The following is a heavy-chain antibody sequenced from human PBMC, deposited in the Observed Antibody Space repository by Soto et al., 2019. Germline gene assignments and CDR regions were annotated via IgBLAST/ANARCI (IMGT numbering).Heavy chain of an antibody. Sequence: QVQLQESGPGLVKPSETLSLTCTVSGGSISSYYWSWIRQPPGKGLEWIGYIYYSGSTNYNPSLKVRVTISVDTSKNQFFLKLSSVTAADTAVYYCARGGGYDFWSGYDDNYYYYMDVWGKGTTVTVSS. J-gene: IGHJ6*03. CDR3: ARGGGYDFWSGYDDNYYYYMDV. V-gene: IGHV4-59*01. CDR1: GGSISSYY. D-gene: IGHD3-3*01. CDR2: IYYSGST.